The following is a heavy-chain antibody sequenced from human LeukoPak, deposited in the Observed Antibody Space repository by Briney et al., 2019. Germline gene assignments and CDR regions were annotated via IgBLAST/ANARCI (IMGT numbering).Heavy chain of an antibody. J-gene: IGHJ4*02. CDR1: GFTFSSYA. CDR3: AKASCVSDADAVL. CDR2: LNGDT. D-gene: IGHD3-10*01. V-gene: IGHV3-23*01. Sequence: GGSLRLSCAASGFTFSSYAMSWVREAPARGLEWVSSLNGDTFYADSVKGRFTLSRDDSRNTVYLQLNKLRVEDTAVYYCAKASCVSDADAVLWGQGTVVTVA.